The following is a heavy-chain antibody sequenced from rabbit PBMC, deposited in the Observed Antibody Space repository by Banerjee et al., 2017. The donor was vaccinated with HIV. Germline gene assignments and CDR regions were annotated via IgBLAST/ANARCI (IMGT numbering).Heavy chain of an antibody. Sequence: QEQLEESGGDLVKPEGSLTLTCTASGFSFGSSYWICWFRQAPGKGLEWIACIYTGSGSAYYASWAKGRFTISSDNAQNTVDLQMTSLTAADTATYFCARRYVGSSYYSQFNLWGPGSIVTLS. CDR1: GFSFGSSYW. CDR3: ARRYVGSSYYSQFNL. D-gene: IGHD8-1*01. V-gene: IGHV1S45*01. J-gene: IGHJ4*01. CDR2: IYTGSGSA.